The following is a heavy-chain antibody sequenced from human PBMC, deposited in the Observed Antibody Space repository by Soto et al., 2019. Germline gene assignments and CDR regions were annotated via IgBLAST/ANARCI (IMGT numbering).Heavy chain of an antibody. D-gene: IGHD6-19*01. CDR1: GFTFSSYG. Sequence: QVQLVESGGGVVQPGRSLRPSCAASGFTFSSYGMHWVRQAPGKGLEWVAVIWYDGSNKYYADSVKGRFTISRDNSKNTLYLQMNSLRAEDTAVYYCARDRGDSSGWYYYYGMDVWGQGTTVTVSS. V-gene: IGHV3-33*01. J-gene: IGHJ6*02. CDR2: IWYDGSNK. CDR3: ARDRGDSSGWYYYYGMDV.